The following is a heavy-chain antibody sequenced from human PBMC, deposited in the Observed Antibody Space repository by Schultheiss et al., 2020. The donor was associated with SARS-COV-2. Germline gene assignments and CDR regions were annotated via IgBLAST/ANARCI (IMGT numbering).Heavy chain of an antibody. V-gene: IGHV4-34*01. CDR1: NYSITDGYY. J-gene: IGHJ4*02. Sequence: SETLSLTCAVSNYSITDGYYWSWIRQPPGKGLEWIGEINHSGGTNYNPSLKSRVTISVDTSKNQFSLKLSSVTAADTAVYYCARAEWGCSGDNCYSGNYFDSWGQGTLVTVSS. CDR3: ARAEWGCSGDNCYSGNYFDS. D-gene: IGHD2-15*01. CDR2: INHSGGT.